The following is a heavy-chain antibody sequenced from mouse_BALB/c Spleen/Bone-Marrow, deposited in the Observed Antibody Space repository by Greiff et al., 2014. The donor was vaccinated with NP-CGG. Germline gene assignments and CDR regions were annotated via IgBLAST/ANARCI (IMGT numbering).Heavy chain of an antibody. D-gene: IGHD2-4*01. J-gene: IGHJ4*01. CDR3: ARGGHDFSLDY. CDR1: GYTFTDNW. CDR2: IDTSDSYT. V-gene: IGHV1-69*01. Sequence: VQLQESGAELGIPGASVKMSCKASGYTFTDNWIYWVKQRPGQGLEWIGAIDTSDSYTNYNQKFMGKASLTVDASSSTAYVQVSSLTSDDSAVYYCARGGHDFSLDYWGQGTSVTVSS.